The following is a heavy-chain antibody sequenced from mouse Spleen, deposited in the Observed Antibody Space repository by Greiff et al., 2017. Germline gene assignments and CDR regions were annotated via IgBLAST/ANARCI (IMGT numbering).Heavy chain of an antibody. D-gene: IGHD1-1*01. V-gene: IGHV5-9-3*01. Sequence: EVHLVESGGGLVKPGGSLKLSCAASGFTFSSYAMSWVRQTPEKRLEWVATISSGGSYTYYPDSVKGRFTISRDNAKNTLYLQMSSLRSEDTAMYYCARQNYGSSYDYFDYWGQGTTLTVSS. CDR3: ARQNYGSSYDYFDY. CDR2: ISSGGSYT. J-gene: IGHJ2*01. CDR1: GFTFSSYA.